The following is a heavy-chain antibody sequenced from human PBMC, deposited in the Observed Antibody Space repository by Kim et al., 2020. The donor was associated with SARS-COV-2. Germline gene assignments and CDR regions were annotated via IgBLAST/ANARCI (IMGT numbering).Heavy chain of an antibody. Sequence: LSLTCAASGFTFSSYDMHWVRQATGKGLEWVSAIGTAGDTYYPGSVKGRFTISRENAKNSLYLQMNSLRAGDTAVYYCARASSYCGGDCYGTFDIWGQGTMVTVSS. CDR3: ARASSYCGGDCYGTFDI. J-gene: IGHJ3*02. V-gene: IGHV3-13*04. CDR1: GFTFSSYD. CDR2: IGTAGDT. D-gene: IGHD2-21*02.